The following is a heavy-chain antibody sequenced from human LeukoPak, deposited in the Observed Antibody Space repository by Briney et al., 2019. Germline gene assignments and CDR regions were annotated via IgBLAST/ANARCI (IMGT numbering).Heavy chain of an antibody. CDR2: ISGSGGST. V-gene: IGHV3-23*01. CDR3: AKLHDCGDYQSY. D-gene: IGHD4-17*01. CDR1: GFTFSSYA. J-gene: IGHJ4*02. Sequence: GGSERLSCAASGFTFSSYAMSWVRQAPGKGLEWVSAISGSGGSTYYADSVKGRFTISRDNSKNTLYLQMNSLRAEDTAVYYCAKLHDCGDYQSYRGQGTLVTVSS.